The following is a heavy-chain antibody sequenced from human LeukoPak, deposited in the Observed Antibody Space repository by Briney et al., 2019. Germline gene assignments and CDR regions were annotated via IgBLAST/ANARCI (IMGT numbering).Heavy chain of an antibody. J-gene: IGHJ4*02. CDR2: ISISSNYI. V-gene: IGHV3-21*04. CDR3: ARASKYCSGGSCYGY. Sequence: GGSLRLSCAASGFTFSSYSMNWVRQAPGKGLEWVSSISISSNYIYYTDSVKGRFTISRDNSKNTLYLQMNSLRAEDTAVYYCARASKYCSGGSCYGYWGQGTLVTVSS. D-gene: IGHD2-15*01. CDR1: GFTFSSYS.